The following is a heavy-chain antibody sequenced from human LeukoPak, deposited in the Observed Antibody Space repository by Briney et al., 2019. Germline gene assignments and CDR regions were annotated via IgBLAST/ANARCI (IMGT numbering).Heavy chain of an antibody. J-gene: IGHJ4*02. CDR1: GFTFSSNY. Sequence: GGSLRLAWAASGFTFSSNYMTCDRHAQGEWLEWVSAIYIAGNTYYPDSVKGRFTISRDNSKNTLYLQANSLRADDTAVYYCARYNSGHLDYWGQGSLVTVSS. D-gene: IGHD6-19*01. CDR2: IYIAGNT. V-gene: IGHV3-66*01. CDR3: ARYNSGHLDY.